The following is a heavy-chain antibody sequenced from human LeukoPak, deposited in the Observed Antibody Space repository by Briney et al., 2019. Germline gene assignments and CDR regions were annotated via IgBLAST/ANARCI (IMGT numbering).Heavy chain of an antibody. CDR3: ARDIAVAGPLYYYYMDV. V-gene: IGHV4-59*11. CDR1: GGSISSHY. Sequence: PSETLTLTCTVSGGSISSHYWSWLRQPTGKGLEWIGYFYYSENTNYNLSLKSRVTISVDTSKNQFSLKLSSVTAADTAVYYCARDIAVAGPLYYYYMDVWGKGTTVTVSS. D-gene: IGHD6-19*01. J-gene: IGHJ6*03. CDR2: FYYSENT.